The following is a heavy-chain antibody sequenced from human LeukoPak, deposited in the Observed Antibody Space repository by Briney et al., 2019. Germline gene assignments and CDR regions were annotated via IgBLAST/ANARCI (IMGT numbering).Heavy chain of an antibody. CDR2: ISAYNGNT. J-gene: IGHJ4*02. CDR3: ARDSHDYVWGSLGY. Sequence: ASVKVSCKASGYTFTSYGISWVRQAPGQGLEWMGWISAYNGNTNYAQKLQGRVTMTTDTSTRTAYMELRSLRSDDTAVYYCARDSHDYVWGSLGYWGQGTLVTVSS. CDR1: GYTFTSYG. D-gene: IGHD3-16*01. V-gene: IGHV1-18*04.